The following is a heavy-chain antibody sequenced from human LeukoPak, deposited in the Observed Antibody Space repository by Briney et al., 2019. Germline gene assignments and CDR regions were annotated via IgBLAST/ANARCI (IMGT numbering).Heavy chain of an antibody. CDR2: IYYSGST. J-gene: IGHJ6*02. V-gene: IGHV4-59*01. Sequence: SETLSLTCTVSGGSISSYYWSWIRQPPGKGLEWIGYIYYSGSTNYNPSLKSRVTISVDTSKNQFSPKLSSVTAADTAVYYCARGEAYRSYYYYGMDVWGQGTTVTVSS. CDR3: ARGEAYRSYYYYGMDV. D-gene: IGHD1-14*01. CDR1: GGSISSYY.